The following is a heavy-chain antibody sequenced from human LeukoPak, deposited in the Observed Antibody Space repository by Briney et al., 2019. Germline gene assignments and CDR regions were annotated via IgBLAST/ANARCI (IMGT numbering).Heavy chain of an antibody. D-gene: IGHD2-2*01. CDR2: IGGSGGST. CDR1: GFTFSSYA. V-gene: IGHV3-23*01. J-gene: IGHJ4*02. CDR3: AKNRGSSITSCFDY. Sequence: GGSLRLSCAASGFTFSSYAMSWVRQAPGKGLEWVSSIGGSGGSTYYADSVKGRFTISRDNSKDTLYLQMNSLRAEDTAVYYCAKNRGSSITSCFDYWGQGTLVTVSS.